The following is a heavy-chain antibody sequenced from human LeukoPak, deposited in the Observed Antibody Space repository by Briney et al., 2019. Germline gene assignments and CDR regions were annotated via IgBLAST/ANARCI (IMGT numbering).Heavy chain of an antibody. V-gene: IGHV3-21*01. Sequence: GGPLRLSCAASGFTFSSYSMNWVRQAPGKGLEWVSSISSSSSYIYYADSVKGRFTISRDNAKNSLYLQMNSLRAEDTAVYYCARDQSSSWANWFDPWGQGTLVTVSS. J-gene: IGHJ5*02. CDR1: GFTFSSYS. CDR3: ARDQSSSWANWFDP. D-gene: IGHD6-13*01. CDR2: ISSSSSYI.